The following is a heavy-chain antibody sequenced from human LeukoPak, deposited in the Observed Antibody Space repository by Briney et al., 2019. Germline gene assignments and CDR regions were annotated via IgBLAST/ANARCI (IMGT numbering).Heavy chain of an antibody. D-gene: IGHD1-14*01. CDR2: INPNSGGT. CDR1: GYTLTELS. CDR3: ARGITYYYYYMDV. Sequence: ASVKVSCKVSGYTLTELSMHWVRQAPGKGLEWMGWINPNSGGTNYAQEFQGRVTMTRDTSISTAYMELSRLRPDDTAVYYCARGITYYYYYMDVWGKGTTVTVSS. V-gene: IGHV1-2*02. J-gene: IGHJ6*03.